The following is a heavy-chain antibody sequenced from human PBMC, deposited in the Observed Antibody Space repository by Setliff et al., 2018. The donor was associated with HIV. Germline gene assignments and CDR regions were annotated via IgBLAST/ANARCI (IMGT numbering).Heavy chain of an antibody. Sequence: SETLSLTCAVYGGSFSNYYWTWIRQTPGEGLGWIGEIDHSGSTKYNPSLKSRVAISVDTSKNQFSLKVNSVTAADTAIYYCARGRQFTFWSAYMHMDVWDKGTSVTVSS. CDR3: ARGRQFTFWSAYMHMDV. D-gene: IGHD3-3*01. J-gene: IGHJ6*03. CDR1: GGSFSNYY. V-gene: IGHV4-34*01. CDR2: IDHSGST.